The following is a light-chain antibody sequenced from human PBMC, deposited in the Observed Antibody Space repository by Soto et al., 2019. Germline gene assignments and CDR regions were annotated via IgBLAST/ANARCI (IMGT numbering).Light chain of an antibody. J-gene: IGKJ1*01. CDR1: QSVSRN. Sequence: VLTQSPATLSLSPGERATLSCRASQSVSRNFAWYQQKPGQAPRLLIYDASTRANGIPARFSGSGSGTDFTLTISSLEPEDFAVYYCQQRANWPLLTFGQGTKVDIK. CDR3: QQRANWPLLT. CDR2: DAS. V-gene: IGKV3-11*01.